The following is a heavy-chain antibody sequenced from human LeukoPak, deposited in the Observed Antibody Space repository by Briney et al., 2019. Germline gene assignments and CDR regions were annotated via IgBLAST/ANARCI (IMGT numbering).Heavy chain of an antibody. Sequence: GGSLRLSCAASGFTVSGNYMSWVRQAPGKGLEWVSVIYSGGSTYYADSVKGRFTISRDNSKNTLYLQMNSLRAEDTAVYYCARPADDFWSGNDAFDIWGQGTMVTVSS. D-gene: IGHD3-3*01. CDR3: ARPADDFWSGNDAFDI. CDR2: IYSGGST. V-gene: IGHV3-66*04. CDR1: GFTVSGNY. J-gene: IGHJ3*02.